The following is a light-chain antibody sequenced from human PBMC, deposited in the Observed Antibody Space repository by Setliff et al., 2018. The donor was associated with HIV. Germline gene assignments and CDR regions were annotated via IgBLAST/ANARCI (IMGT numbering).Light chain of an antibody. CDR2: EVN. J-gene: IGLJ1*01. CDR3: CSYAGSSTPYV. V-gene: IGLV2-23*02. Sequence: QSVLTQPASVSGSPGQSITISCTGTSSDIGRYNFVSWFQQHAGKAPKLMIYEVNKRPSGVSNRFSGSKSGNTASLTISGLQAEDEADYYCCSYAGSSTPYVFGTGT. CDR1: SSDIGRYNF.